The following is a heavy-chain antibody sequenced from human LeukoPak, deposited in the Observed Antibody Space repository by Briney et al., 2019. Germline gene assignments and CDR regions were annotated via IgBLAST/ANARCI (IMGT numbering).Heavy chain of an antibody. CDR2: ISYDGSNK. D-gene: IGHD3-22*01. CDR3: ARDYYDSSAGTGLIDY. CDR1: GFTFSSYA. Sequence: PGGSLRLSCAASGFTFSSYAMHWVRQAPGKGLEWVAVISYDGSNKYYADSVKGRFTISRDNSKNTLYLQMNSLRAEDTAVYYCARDYYDSSAGTGLIDYWGQGTLVTGSS. J-gene: IGHJ4*02. V-gene: IGHV3-30-3*01.